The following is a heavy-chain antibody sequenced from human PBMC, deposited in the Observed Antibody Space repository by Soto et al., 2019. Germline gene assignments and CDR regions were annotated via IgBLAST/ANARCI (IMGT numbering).Heavy chain of an antibody. Sequence: ASVKVSCKAAGYSFTEYHIHWVRQAPGQGLEWLGRINPKSGGTSTAQKFQGWVTMTTDTSISTASMELTRLTSDDTAIYYCARGDSTDCSNGVCSFFYNHDMDVWGQGTTVTVSS. CDR3: ARGDSTDCSNGVCSFFYNHDMDV. CDR2: INPKSGGT. D-gene: IGHD2-8*01. J-gene: IGHJ6*02. V-gene: IGHV1-2*04. CDR1: GYSFTEYH.